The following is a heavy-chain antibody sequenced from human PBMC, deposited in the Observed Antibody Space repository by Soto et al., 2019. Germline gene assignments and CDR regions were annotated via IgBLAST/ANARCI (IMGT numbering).Heavy chain of an antibody. CDR3: ARGYVYSNFNYYGMDV. D-gene: IGHD4-4*01. CDR1: GGSISSGGYY. Sequence: SETLSLTCTVSGGSISSGGYYWSWIRQHPGKGLEWIGYIYYSGSTYYNPSLKSRVTISVDTSKNQFSLKLSSVTAADTAVYYCARGYVYSNFNYYGMDVWGQGTTVTVSS. CDR2: IYYSGST. V-gene: IGHV4-31*03. J-gene: IGHJ6*02.